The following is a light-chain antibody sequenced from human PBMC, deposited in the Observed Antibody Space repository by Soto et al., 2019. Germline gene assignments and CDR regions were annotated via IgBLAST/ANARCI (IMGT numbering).Light chain of an antibody. CDR1: FSNIGRNF. CDR3: GTWDSSLSAV. V-gene: IGLV1-51*01. J-gene: IGLJ3*02. CDR2: DND. Sequence: QSVLTQPPSVSAAPGQRVTISCSGSFSNIGRNFVSWYQQLPGAAPKLLIYDNDKRPSGIPARFSGSKSGTSATLGITGLQTGDEADYYCGTWDSSLSAVFGGGTKVTVL.